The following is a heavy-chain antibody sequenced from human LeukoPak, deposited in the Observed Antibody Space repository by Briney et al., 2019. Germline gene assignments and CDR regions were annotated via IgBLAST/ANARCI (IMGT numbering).Heavy chain of an antibody. CDR1: GITFSNYA. V-gene: IGHV3-23*01. D-gene: IGHD5-18*01. CDR2: ISSSGGST. Sequence: GGSLRLSCPASGITFSNYAMTWVRQAPGKGLEWVSAISSSGGSTYYADSVKGRFTISRDNSKNTLYLQMNSLRAEDTAVYYCVRIQLWRYFDYWGQGPLVTVSS. CDR3: VRIQLWRYFDY. J-gene: IGHJ4*02.